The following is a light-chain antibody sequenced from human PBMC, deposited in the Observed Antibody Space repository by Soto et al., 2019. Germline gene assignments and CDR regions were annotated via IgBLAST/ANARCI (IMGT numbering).Light chain of an antibody. CDR3: TSYAGSDNPVL. CDR2: EVT. V-gene: IGLV2-8*01. J-gene: IGLJ2*01. CDR1: NNDIGEYHY. Sequence: QSALTQPPSASGSPGQSVTIPCTGTNNDIGEYHYVSWYQQHPGKAPKLMIYEVTQRPSGVPHRFSGSKSGNTASLTVSGLQPEDEADYYCTSYAGSDNPVLFGGGTKLTVL.